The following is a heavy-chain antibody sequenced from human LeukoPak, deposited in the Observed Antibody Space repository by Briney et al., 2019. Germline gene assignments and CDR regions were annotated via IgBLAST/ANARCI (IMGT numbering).Heavy chain of an antibody. CDR1: GFTFGDYA. V-gene: IGHV3-43*02. J-gene: IGHJ4*02. CDR2: IRGDGCTT. D-gene: IGHD6-19*01. Sequence: GGSLRLSCAASGFTFGDYAMHWVRQDPGKGLEWVSLIRGDGCTTSYAGSVKGRFTISRDNSKNSLYLQMSSLRGEDTAMYYCAKDAVAGTWLHYWGQGTLVTVSS. CDR3: AKDAVAGTWLHY.